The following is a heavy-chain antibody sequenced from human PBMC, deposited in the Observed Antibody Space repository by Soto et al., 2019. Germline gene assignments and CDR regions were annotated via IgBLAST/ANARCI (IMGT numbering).Heavy chain of an antibody. CDR3: ASSIN. CDR2: IWYDGSHK. V-gene: IGHV3-33*01. CDR1: GFPFSSYG. J-gene: IGHJ1*01. Sequence: QVQLVESGGGVVQPGRSLRLSCAASGFPFSSYGMHWVRQAPGKGLDWVAVIWYDGSHKDYADSVKGRFTISRDNSKNTLFLQMNNLRVDDTAVYYCASSINWGQGTLVTVSS.